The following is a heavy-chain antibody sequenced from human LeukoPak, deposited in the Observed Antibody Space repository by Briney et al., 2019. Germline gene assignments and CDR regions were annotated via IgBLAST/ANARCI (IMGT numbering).Heavy chain of an antibody. Sequence: SETLSHTCSVSGGAIISYYWSWIRQPAGKGPEWIGRIYPTGNTDNNPSLKTRVTMSTDLSKKQFSLRLMSVTAADTAVYYCARLKFYDSTGYSPGYYMDVWGKGTAVTVSS. V-gene: IGHV4-4*07. D-gene: IGHD3-22*01. CDR3: ARLKFYDSTGYSPGYYMDV. CDR2: IYPTGNT. J-gene: IGHJ6*03. CDR1: GGAIISYY.